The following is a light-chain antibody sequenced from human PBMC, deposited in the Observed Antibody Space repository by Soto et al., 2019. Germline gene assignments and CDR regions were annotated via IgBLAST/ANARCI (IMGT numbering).Light chain of an antibody. J-gene: IGLJ1*01. CDR2: VVS. CDR1: SSDVGGYNY. V-gene: IGLV2-14*01. Sequence: QSALTQPASVSGSPGQSIAISCTGTSSDVGGYNYVSWHQQHPGKAPKVLISVVSNRPSGVSNRFSGSKSGNTASLTISGLQAEDEADYYCSSNRSGGTFVFGSGTKLTVL. CDR3: SSNRSGGTFV.